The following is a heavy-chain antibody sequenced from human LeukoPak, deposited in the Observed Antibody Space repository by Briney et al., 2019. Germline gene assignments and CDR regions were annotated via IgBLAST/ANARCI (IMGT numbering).Heavy chain of an antibody. V-gene: IGHV1-46*01. CDR1: GYTFTIYY. Sequence: ASVKVSCKASGYTFTIYYLHWVRQAPGQGLEWMGIINPGGGSTSYAQKFQGRVTMTRDTSTSTIYMELSSLRSEDTAVYYCARDSGYYYYGMDVWGQGTTVTVSS. CDR2: INPGGGST. D-gene: IGHD6-19*01. J-gene: IGHJ6*02. CDR3: ARDSGYYYYGMDV.